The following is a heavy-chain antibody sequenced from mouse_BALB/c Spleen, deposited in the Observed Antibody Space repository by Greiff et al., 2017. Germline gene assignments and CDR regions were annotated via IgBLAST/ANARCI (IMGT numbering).Heavy chain of an antibody. J-gene: IGHJ2*01. CDR1: GFSLTSYG. Sequence: QVQLKQSGPGLVAPSQSLSITCTVSGFSLTSYGVHWVRQPPGKGLEWLGVIWAGGSTNYNSALMSRLSISKDNSKSQVFLKMNSLQTDDTAMYYCARDPIPHYYGSSYYFDYWGQGTTLTVSS. CDR2: IWAGGST. V-gene: IGHV2-9*02. D-gene: IGHD1-1*01. CDR3: ARDPIPHYYGSSYYFDY.